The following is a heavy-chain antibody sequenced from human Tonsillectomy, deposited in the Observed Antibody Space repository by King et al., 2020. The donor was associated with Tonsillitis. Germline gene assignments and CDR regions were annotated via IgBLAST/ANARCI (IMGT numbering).Heavy chain of an antibody. V-gene: IGHV3-21*01. CDR1: GFTFRSYS. CDR3: ARDRGESDYPEYFQH. Sequence: QLVQSGGGLVKPGGSLRLSCAVSGFTFRSYSMNWVRQAPGKGLEWVSSISTSGGYIFYADSVKGRFTISRDNAENSVFLQMNSLRAEDTAVYYCARDRGESDYPEYFQHWGQGTLVTVSS. CDR2: ISTSGGYI. J-gene: IGHJ1*01. D-gene: IGHD3-16*01.